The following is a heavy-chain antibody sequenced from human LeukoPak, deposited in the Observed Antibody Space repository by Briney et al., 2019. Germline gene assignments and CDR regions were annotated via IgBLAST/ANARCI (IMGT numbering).Heavy chain of an antibody. CDR2: IYYSGST. Sequence: SETLSLTCTVSGGSISSYYWSWIRQPPGKGLEWIGYIYYSGSTNYNPSLKSRVTISVDTSKNQFSLKLSSVTAADTAVYYCARLLCSSTSCKYYFDYWGQGTLVTVSS. V-gene: IGHV4-59*01. CDR3: ARLLCSSTSCKYYFDY. CDR1: GGSISSYY. J-gene: IGHJ4*02. D-gene: IGHD2-2*01.